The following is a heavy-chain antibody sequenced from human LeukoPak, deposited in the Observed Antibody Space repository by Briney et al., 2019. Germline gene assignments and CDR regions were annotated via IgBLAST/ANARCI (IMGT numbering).Heavy chain of an antibody. J-gene: IGHJ4*02. D-gene: IGHD3-16*01. CDR1: GFPFSSFG. V-gene: IGHV3-30*02. Sequence: GGSLRLSCAASGFPFSSFGMHWVRQSPGKGLEWVAFMQYDGINKYYADSVKGRFTISRDNSKNTLYLQMNSLRAEDTAVYYCARGPVVTFGYWGQGTLVTVSS. CDR3: ARGPVVTFGY. CDR2: MQYDGINK.